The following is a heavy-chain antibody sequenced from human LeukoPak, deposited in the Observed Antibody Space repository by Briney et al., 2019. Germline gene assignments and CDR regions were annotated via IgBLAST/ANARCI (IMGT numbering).Heavy chain of an antibody. Sequence: GGSLRLSCAASGFTSSSYGMNWVRQAPGKGLEWVSYISSSGSTIYYADSVKGRFTISRDNAKNSLYLQMNSLRAEDTAVYYCARESLRIIDYWGQGTLVTVSS. J-gene: IGHJ4*02. V-gene: IGHV3-48*03. CDR1: GFTSSSYG. D-gene: IGHD2/OR15-2a*01. CDR2: ISSSGSTI. CDR3: ARESLRIIDY.